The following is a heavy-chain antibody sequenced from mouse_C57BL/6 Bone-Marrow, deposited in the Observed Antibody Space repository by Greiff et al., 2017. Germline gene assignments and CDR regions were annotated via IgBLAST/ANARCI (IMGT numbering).Heavy chain of an antibody. CDR3: TRYDYDGRYFDV. V-gene: IGHV1-15*01. CDR2: IDPETGGT. J-gene: IGHJ1*03. CDR1: GYTFTDYE. D-gene: IGHD2-4*01. Sequence: QVQLQQSGAELVRPGASVTLSCKASGYTFTDYEMHWVKQTPVHGLEWIGAIDPETGGTAYNQKFKGKAILTADKSSSTAYMELRSLTSEDSAVYYCTRYDYDGRYFDVWGTGTTVTVSS.